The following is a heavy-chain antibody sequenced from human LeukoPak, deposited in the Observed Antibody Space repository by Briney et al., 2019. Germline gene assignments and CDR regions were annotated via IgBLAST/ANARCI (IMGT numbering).Heavy chain of an antibody. CDR3: ARDSAYDY. V-gene: IGHV3-30-3*01. Sequence: GGSLRLSCAASGFTFSSYAMHWVRQAPGKGLEWVAVISYDGSNKYYADSVKGRFTISRDNSKNTLYLQMNSLRAEDTAVYYCARDSAYDYWGQGTLVTVSS. J-gene: IGHJ4*02. CDR1: GFTFSSYA. CDR2: ISYDGSNK.